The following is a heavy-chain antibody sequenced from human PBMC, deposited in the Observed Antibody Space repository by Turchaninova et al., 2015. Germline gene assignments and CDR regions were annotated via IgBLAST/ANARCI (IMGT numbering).Heavy chain of an antibody. J-gene: IGHJ4*02. V-gene: IGHV2-5*02. Sequence: QITXXXSGPTLVKXXXTLXXTCTXSVFPRKTSEVGLGLIRQPPGKALDWLALIYWDDDYRYSPSLKSRLTITKDTYKNQVVLTVTNMDPVDTATYYCAHRPSTSAYYFDYWGQGTLVTVSS. CDR3: AHRPSTSAYYFDY. CDR1: VFPRKTSEVG. CDR2: IYWDDDY. D-gene: IGHD6-6*01.